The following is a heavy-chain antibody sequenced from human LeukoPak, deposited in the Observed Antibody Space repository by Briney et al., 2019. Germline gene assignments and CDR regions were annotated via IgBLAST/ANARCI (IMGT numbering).Heavy chain of an antibody. J-gene: IGHJ4*02. V-gene: IGHV4-31*03. CDR2: IYYSGST. D-gene: IGHD3-22*01. Sequence: SQTLSLTCTVSGGSISSGGNYWSWIRQHPGKGLEWIGYIYYSGSTYYNPSLKSRVTISVDTSKNQFSLKLSSVTAADTAVYYCARDDYDSSGSVGYWGQGTLVTVSS. CDR1: GGSISSGGNY. CDR3: ARDDYDSSGSVGY.